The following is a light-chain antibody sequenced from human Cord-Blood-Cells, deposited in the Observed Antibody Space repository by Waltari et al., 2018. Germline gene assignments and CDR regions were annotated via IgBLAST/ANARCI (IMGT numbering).Light chain of an antibody. CDR2: GAS. Sequence: EIVLTQSPGTLSLSPGESATLSCRASQSVSSSYLAWYQQKPGPAPRLLIYGASSRATGIPDRFSGSGSGTDFTLTISRLEPEDFAVYYCQQYGSSPTFGQGTKVEIK. J-gene: IGKJ1*01. CDR3: QQYGSSPT. V-gene: IGKV3-20*01. CDR1: QSVSSSY.